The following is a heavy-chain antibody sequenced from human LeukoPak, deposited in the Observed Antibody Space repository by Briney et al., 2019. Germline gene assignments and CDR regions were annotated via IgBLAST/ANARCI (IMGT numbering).Heavy chain of an antibody. CDR3: AKDLPSNMAVASYYFDY. D-gene: IGHD6-19*01. J-gene: IGHJ4*02. Sequence: GGSLRLSCAASGFTISSYAMSWVRLAPGKGLEWVSGISGSGGSTHYADPVKGRSTISRDNSKNTLYLQMNSLRGEDTAEYYCAKDLPSNMAVASYYFDYWGQGTLVTVSS. CDR1: GFTISSYA. CDR2: ISGSGGST. V-gene: IGHV3-23*01.